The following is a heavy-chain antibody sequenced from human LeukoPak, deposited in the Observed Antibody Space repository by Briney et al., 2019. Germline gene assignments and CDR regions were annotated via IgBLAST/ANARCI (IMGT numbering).Heavy chain of an antibody. CDR3: TRVGPTTADY. D-gene: IGHD5-12*01. V-gene: IGHV3-73*01. CDR2: IRSIANDYAT. J-gene: IGHJ4*02. CDR1: GFTFSGSA. Sequence: GDSLRLSCAASGFTFSGSAMHWVRQASGKGLEWVGRIRSIANDYATAYAASVKGRFTISRDDSKNTAYLQMNNLKTEDTAVYYCTRVGPTTADYWGQGSLVTVSS.